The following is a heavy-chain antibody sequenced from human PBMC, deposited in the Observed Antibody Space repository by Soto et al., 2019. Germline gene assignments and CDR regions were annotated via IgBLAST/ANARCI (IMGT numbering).Heavy chain of an antibody. Sequence: GGSLRLSCAASGFTFSSYGMHWVRQAPGKGLEWVAVIWYDGSNKYYADSVKGRFTISRDNSKNTLYLQMNSLRAEDTAVYYCARDLGIAVAPYFDYWGQGTLVTVSS. J-gene: IGHJ4*02. CDR3: ARDLGIAVAPYFDY. CDR1: GFTFSSYG. D-gene: IGHD6-19*01. V-gene: IGHV3-33*01. CDR2: IWYDGSNK.